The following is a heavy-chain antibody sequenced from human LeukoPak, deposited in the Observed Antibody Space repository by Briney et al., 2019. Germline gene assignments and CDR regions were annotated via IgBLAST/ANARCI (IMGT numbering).Heavy chain of an antibody. CDR3: ARVVSSSWTGYYYGMDV. CDR2: INTDGSST. D-gene: IGHD6-13*01. J-gene: IGHJ6*02. V-gene: IGHV3-74*01. Sequence: PGGSLRLSRAGSGFIFSNYWMHWVRQAPGKGLVWVSRINTDGSSTSYADSLKGRFTISRDNAKNTLYLQMNSLRAEDTAVYYCARVVSSSWTGYYYGMDVWGQGTTVTVSS. CDR1: GFIFSNYW.